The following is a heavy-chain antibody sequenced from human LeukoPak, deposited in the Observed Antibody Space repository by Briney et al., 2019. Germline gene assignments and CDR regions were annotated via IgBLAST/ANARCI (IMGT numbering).Heavy chain of an antibody. CDR1: RGSFSGYF. Sequence: SETLSLTCDGYRGSFSGYFWSWIRQTPGKGLEWLGEMNDSGSTNYNPSLKSRVTISVAVSKNQYSLRLTSVTAADTAVYYCARKGFVESTGWRGAFDVWGQGTMVTVSS. V-gene: IGHV4-34*01. D-gene: IGHD2-8*02. CDR2: MNDSGST. CDR3: ARKGFVESTGWRGAFDV. J-gene: IGHJ3*01.